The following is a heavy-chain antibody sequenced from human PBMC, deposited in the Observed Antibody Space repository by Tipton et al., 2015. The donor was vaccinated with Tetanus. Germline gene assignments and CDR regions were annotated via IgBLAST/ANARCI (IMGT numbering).Heavy chain of an antibody. V-gene: IGHV5-51*01. Sequence: VQLVQSGGEVKKPGESLKISCKGSGYIFNNYWIGWVRQKPGKCLEWMGIIYPGDSDTRYSPSFQGQVTISVDNSINPAYLQWSSLKASDPSMFYCARAHCTDGVCNFDFWGQGALVTVAS. D-gene: IGHD2-8*01. J-gene: IGHJ4*02. CDR3: ARAHCTDGVCNFDF. CDR1: GYIFNNYW. CDR2: IYPGDSDT.